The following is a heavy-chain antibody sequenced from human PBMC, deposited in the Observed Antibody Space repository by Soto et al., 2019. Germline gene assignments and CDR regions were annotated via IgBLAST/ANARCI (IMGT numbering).Heavy chain of an antibody. D-gene: IGHD4-17*01. CDR1: GGTFSSSA. J-gene: IGHJ3*02. CDR3: ARGHEYGGNSDAFDI. Sequence: QVQLVQSGAEVKKPGSSVNVSCKASGGTFSSSASNWVRQAPGQGLEWRGGIIPIFGNGDYAKKFQDRVTITPDESTSPAYLELGSLRSEDTAVYYCARGHEYGGNSDAFDIWGQGTMVTVSS. CDR2: IIPIFGNG. V-gene: IGHV1-69*05.